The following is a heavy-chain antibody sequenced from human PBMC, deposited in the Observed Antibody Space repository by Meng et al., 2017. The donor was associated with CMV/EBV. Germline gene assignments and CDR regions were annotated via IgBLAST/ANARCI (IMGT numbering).Heavy chain of an antibody. V-gene: IGHV1-69*05. CDR3: AASNPTYYYYGMYV. CDR2: IIPIFGTA. Sequence: SVKVSCKASGGTFSSYAISWVRQAPGQGLEWMGGIIPIFGTANYAQKFQGRVTITTDESTSTAYMELSSLRSDDTAVYYCAASNPTYYYYGMYVWGQGTTVTVSS. CDR1: GGTFSSYA. J-gene: IGHJ6*02.